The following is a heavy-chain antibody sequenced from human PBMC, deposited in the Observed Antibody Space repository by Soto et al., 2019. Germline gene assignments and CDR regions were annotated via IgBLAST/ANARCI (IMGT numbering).Heavy chain of an antibody. CDR1: GGTFSSYA. D-gene: IGHD5-12*01. V-gene: IGHV1-69*12. CDR2: IIPIFGTA. J-gene: IGHJ6*02. CDR3: ATHPLATLTSYYGMDG. Sequence: QVQLVQSGAEVKKPGPSVKVSCKASGGTFSSYAISWVRQAPGQGLEWMGGIIPIFGTANYAQKFQGRVTITADESTSTAYMELGSLRFEDTAVYYCATHPLATLTSYYGMDGWGQGATVTVSS.